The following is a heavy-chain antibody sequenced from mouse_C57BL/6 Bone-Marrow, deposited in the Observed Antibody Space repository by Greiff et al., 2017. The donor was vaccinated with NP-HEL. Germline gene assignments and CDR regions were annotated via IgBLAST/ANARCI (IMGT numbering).Heavy chain of an antibody. CDR1: GFTFSSYA. V-gene: IGHV5-4*01. J-gene: IGHJ1*03. D-gene: IGHD1-1*01. CDR3: ARDPLYYGSSYWYFDV. Sequence: EVKLVESGGGLVKPGGSLKLSCAASGFTFSSYAMSWVRQTPEKRLEWVATISDGGSYTYYPDNVKGRFTISRDHAKNNLYLQMSHLKSEDTSMYYCARDPLYYGSSYWYFDVWGTGTTVTVSS. CDR2: ISDGGSYT.